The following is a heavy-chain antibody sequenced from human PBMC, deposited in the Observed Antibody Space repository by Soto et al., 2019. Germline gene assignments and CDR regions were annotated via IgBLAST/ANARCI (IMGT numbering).Heavy chain of an antibody. CDR3: ARDRYYYDSSGYYYAFDY. Sequence: SETLSLTCAVYGGSFSGYYWSWIRQPPGKGLEWIGEINHSGSTNYNPSLKSRVTISVDTSKNQFSLKLSSVTAADTAVYYCARDRYYYDSSGYYYAFDYWGQGTLVTVSS. J-gene: IGHJ4*02. CDR2: INHSGST. V-gene: IGHV4-34*01. CDR1: GGSFSGYY. D-gene: IGHD3-22*01.